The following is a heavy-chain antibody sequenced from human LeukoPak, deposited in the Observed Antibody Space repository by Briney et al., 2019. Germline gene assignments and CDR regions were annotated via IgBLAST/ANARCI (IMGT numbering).Heavy chain of an antibody. CDR1: GFTFSSYE. D-gene: IGHD6-6*01. J-gene: IGHJ6*04. Sequence: GGSLRLSCAASGFTFSSYEMNGVRQAPGKGLEWVSYISSSGSTIYYADSVKGRFTISRDNAKNSLYLQMNSLRAEDTAVYYCARDAGYSSSPDVWGKGTTVTVSS. CDR2: ISSSGSTI. CDR3: ARDAGYSSSPDV. V-gene: IGHV3-48*03.